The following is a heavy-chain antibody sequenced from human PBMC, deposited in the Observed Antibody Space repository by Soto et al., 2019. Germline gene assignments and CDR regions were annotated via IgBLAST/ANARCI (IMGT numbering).Heavy chain of an antibody. CDR1: GYALTELS. Sequence: ASVKVSCKVSGYALTELSMHWVRQSPGKGLEWMGGFDPEDGETIYAQKFQGRVTMTEDTSTDTAYMELSSLRSEDTAVYYCATDSSSIVLMVYAHDAFDIWGQGTMVTVSS. D-gene: IGHD2-8*01. J-gene: IGHJ3*02. CDR3: ATDSSSIVLMVYAHDAFDI. V-gene: IGHV1-24*01. CDR2: FDPEDGET.